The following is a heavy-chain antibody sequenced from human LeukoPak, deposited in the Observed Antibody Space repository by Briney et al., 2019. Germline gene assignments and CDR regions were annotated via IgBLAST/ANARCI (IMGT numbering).Heavy chain of an antibody. CDR1: GCTFSSYS. Sequence: GGSLRLSCAASGCTFSSYSMNWVRQAPGKGLEWVSYISSSSSTIYYADSVKGRFTISRDNAKNTLYLQMNSLRAEDTAVYYCAKDQIQLWPPNAFDIWGQGTMVTVSS. CDR3: AKDQIQLWPPNAFDI. CDR2: ISSSSSTI. J-gene: IGHJ3*02. V-gene: IGHV3-48*04. D-gene: IGHD5-18*01.